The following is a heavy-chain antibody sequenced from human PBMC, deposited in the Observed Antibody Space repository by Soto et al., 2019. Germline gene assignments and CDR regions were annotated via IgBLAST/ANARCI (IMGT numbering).Heavy chain of an antibody. CDR2: ISVSGDST. J-gene: IGHJ4*01. CDR3: AKDRSGWYYFDY. Sequence: EVQLLESGGGLVQPGGSLRLSCAASGFTFSSYVMSWVRQAPGKGLEWVSGISVSGDSTYFADSVKGRFTISRDNSKNTLYLQMNSLRAEDTAIYFCAKDRSGWYYFDYWGHGTLFTVSS. D-gene: IGHD6-19*01. CDR1: GFTFSSYV. V-gene: IGHV3-23*01.